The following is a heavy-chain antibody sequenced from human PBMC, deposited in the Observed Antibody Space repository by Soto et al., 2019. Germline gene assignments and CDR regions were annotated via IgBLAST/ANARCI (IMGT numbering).Heavy chain of an antibody. CDR2: IYYSGST. J-gene: IGHJ3*02. V-gene: IGHV4-59*12. Sequence: SETLSLTCTVSGGSISSYYWSWIRQPPGKGLEWIGYIYYSGSTNYNPSLKSRVTISVDNAKNTLYLQMNSLRAEDTAVYYCARGSAWKHMAPDAFDIWGQGTMVTVSS. CDR1: GGSISSYY. CDR3: ARGSAWKHMAPDAFDI. D-gene: IGHD2-21*01.